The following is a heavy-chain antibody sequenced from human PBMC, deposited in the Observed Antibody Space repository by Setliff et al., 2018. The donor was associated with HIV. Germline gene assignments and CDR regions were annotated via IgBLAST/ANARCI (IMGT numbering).Heavy chain of an antibody. Sequence: SVKVSCKTSRRTFSEDAINWVRQAPGEGLEWMGGIIHILGTADYAEKFQGRVTITADEPRSTIYLEVNNLRSEDTAVYYCAKAVRGYGSGSPFDYWGQGTLVTVSS. CDR2: IIHILGTA. D-gene: IGHD3-10*01. J-gene: IGHJ4*02. CDR3: AKAVRGYGSGSPFDY. V-gene: IGHV1-69*13. CDR1: RRTFSEDA.